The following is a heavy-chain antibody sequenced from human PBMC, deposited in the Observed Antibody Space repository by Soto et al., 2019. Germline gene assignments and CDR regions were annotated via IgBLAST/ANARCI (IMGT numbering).Heavy chain of an antibody. CDR1: GFIFSEST. V-gene: IGHV3-64D*06. J-gene: IGHJ4*02. CDR3: VKQAHGLDGVAFDY. D-gene: IGHD2-15*01. CDR2: VSTSGRST. Sequence: LKISCSASGFIFSESTIYWVRQVPGKGLEAISAVSTSGRSTYYADSVKDRFTISRDNSKNTLFLQMGSLRPEDTAIYYCVKQAHGLDGVAFDYWGQGTQVTVSS.